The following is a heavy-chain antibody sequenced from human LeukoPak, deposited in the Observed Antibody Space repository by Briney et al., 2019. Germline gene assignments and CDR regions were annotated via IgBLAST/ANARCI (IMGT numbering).Heavy chain of an antibody. CDR2: IYPGDSDT. V-gene: IGHV5-51*01. Sequence: GESLKISCKGSGYSFTSYWIGWVRQMPGKGLEWMGIIYPGDSDTRYSPSFQGQVTIPADKSISTAYLQWSSLKASDTAMYYCARLYPYSSSWYFLDYWGQGTLVTVSS. D-gene: IGHD6-13*01. J-gene: IGHJ4*02. CDR3: ARLYPYSSSWYFLDY. CDR1: GYSFTSYW.